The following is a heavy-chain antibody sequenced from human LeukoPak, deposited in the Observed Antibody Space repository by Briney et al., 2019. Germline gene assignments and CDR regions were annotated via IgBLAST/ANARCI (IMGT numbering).Heavy chain of an antibody. V-gene: IGHV3-30*02. Sequence: TEGSLRLSCTTSGFIFSSHGMHWVRQAPGKGLEWVAFTRSDDSYIYYSRSVQGRFVISRDNSKSILYLQMNSLKSDDTATYFCAKGTGSYSEYHFDQWGQGALVIVSS. J-gene: IGHJ4*02. CDR1: GFIFSSHG. D-gene: IGHD1-1*01. CDR2: TRSDDSYI. CDR3: AKGTGSYSEYHFDQ.